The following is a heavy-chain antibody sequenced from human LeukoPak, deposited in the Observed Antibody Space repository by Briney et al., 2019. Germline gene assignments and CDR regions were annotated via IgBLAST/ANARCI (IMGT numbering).Heavy chain of an antibody. Sequence: PGGSLRLSCTASGFTFVAYIMNWVRQAPGKGLEWVSCISSDRRYIYYADSVKGRFSVSRDNARNSVYLQMNSLRVEDAAVYYCAREGSEQDFDYWGQGTLVTASS. D-gene: IGHD3-10*01. CDR1: GFTFVAYI. V-gene: IGHV3-21*01. CDR3: AREGSEQDFDY. CDR2: ISSDRRYI. J-gene: IGHJ4*02.